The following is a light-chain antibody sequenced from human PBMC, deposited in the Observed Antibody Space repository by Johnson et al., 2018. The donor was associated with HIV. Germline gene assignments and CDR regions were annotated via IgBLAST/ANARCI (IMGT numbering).Light chain of an antibody. J-gene: IGLJ1*01. V-gene: IGLV1-51*02. CDR1: SSNIGNNY. CDR2: ENN. Sequence: QSVLTQPPSVSAAPGQKVTISCSGSSSNIGNNYVSWYQQLPGTAPKLLIYENNKLPSGIPDRFSGSKSGTSATLGITGLQTGDEADYYRGTWDSSLSARVFGTVSKVTVL. CDR3: GTWDSSLSARV.